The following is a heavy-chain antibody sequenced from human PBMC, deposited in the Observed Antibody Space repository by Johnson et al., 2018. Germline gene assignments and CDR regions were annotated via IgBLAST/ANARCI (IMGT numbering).Heavy chain of an antibody. CDR1: GGSMSDYY. CDR2: IYYSGNT. J-gene: IGHJ1*01. CDR3: ARDGGYDGSGNDLSEYFQY. V-gene: IGHV4-59*01. D-gene: IGHD3-22*01. Sequence: QVQLQESGPGLVKPSETLSLTCTVSGGSMSDYYWSWIRQPPGKGLEWIGYIYYSGNTNYNTSLKSRATISMDRSKKQFSRKVYSVAAADTAVYYCARDGGYDGSGNDLSEYFQYWGQGTLVTVSA.